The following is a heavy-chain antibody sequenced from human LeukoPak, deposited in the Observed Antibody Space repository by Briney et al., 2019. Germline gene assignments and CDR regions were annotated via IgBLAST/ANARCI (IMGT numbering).Heavy chain of an antibody. CDR1: GYTFTSHY. D-gene: IGHD5-24*01. Sequence: GASVKVSCKASGYTFTSHYMHWVRQAPGQGLEWMGWINTNTGNPTYAQGFTGRFVFSLDTSVSTAYLQISSLKAEDTAVYYCAREPPVLDGEFDYWGQGTLVTVSS. CDR2: INTNTGNP. J-gene: IGHJ4*02. V-gene: IGHV7-4-1*02. CDR3: AREPPVLDGEFDY.